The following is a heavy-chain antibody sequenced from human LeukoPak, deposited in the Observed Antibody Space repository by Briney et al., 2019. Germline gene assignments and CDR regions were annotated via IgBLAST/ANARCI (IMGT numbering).Heavy chain of an antibody. Sequence: GGSLRLSCAASGFTFSNAWMSWVRQAPGKGLEWVGRIKSKTDGGTTDYAAPVKGRFTIPRDDSKTIAYLQMNSLKTEDTAVYYCTRGYDVLTGLSYFDYWGQGALVTVSS. CDR1: GFTFSNAW. CDR3: TRGYDVLTGLSYFDY. V-gene: IGHV3-15*01. J-gene: IGHJ4*02. CDR2: IKSKTDGGTT. D-gene: IGHD3-9*01.